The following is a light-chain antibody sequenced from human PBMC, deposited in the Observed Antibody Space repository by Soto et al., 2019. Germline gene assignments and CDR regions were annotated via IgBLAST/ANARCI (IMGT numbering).Light chain of an antibody. CDR3: QQYDNSLWT. J-gene: IGKJ1*01. V-gene: IGKV3-20*01. CDR2: GAS. CDR1: QNVSSVH. Sequence: EIVLTQSPVALSLSPGERASLSCRASQNVSSVHLAWYQHQAGQAPRLLIYGASRRATGVPDRFSGSGSGTDFTLTISGLEPEDFAVYYCQQYDNSLWTFGQGTKVDIK.